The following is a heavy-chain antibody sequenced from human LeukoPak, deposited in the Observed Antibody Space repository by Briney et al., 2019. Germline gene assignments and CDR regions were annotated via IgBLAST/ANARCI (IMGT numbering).Heavy chain of an antibody. V-gene: IGHV3-74*01. CDR3: ARVPYSSGWGPDY. Sequence: RGSLRLSCAASGFTFSNSWMHWVRQAPGKGLVWVSRINPDGSNTLYADSVKGGFTISRDNANNTLYLQMNSLRAEDTAVYYCARVPYSSGWGPDYWGQGTLVTVSS. D-gene: IGHD6-19*01. J-gene: IGHJ4*02. CDR1: GFTFSNSW. CDR2: INPDGSNT.